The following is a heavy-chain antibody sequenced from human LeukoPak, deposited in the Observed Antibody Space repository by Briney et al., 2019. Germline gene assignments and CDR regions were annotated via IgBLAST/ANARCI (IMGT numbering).Heavy chain of an antibody. V-gene: IGHV3-30*18. CDR1: GFTFSNYG. CDR2: ISYDESDK. D-gene: IGHD2-15*01. CDR3: AKGVVAATSAAYYGMDV. J-gene: IGHJ6*02. Sequence: PGCSLRLSYAASGFTFSNYGMHWVRQAPGKGLEGVAVISYDESDKYYADSVKGRFTISRDNSKNTLYLQMNSLRPEDTAVYYCAKGVVAATSAAYYGMDVWGQGTTVTVSS.